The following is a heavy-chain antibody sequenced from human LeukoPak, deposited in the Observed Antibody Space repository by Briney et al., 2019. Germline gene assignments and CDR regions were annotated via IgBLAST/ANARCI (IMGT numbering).Heavy chain of an antibody. D-gene: IGHD2-8*01. CDR2: ISGSGGST. Sequence: PGGSLRLSCAASGFTFSSYAMSWVRQAPGKGLEWVSAISGSGGSTYYADSVKGRFTISRDNSKNTLYLQMNSPRAEDTAVYYCAKDQGNIVLMVYAHFDYWGQGTLVTVSS. V-gene: IGHV3-23*01. CDR1: GFTFSSYA. CDR3: AKDQGNIVLMVYAHFDY. J-gene: IGHJ4*02.